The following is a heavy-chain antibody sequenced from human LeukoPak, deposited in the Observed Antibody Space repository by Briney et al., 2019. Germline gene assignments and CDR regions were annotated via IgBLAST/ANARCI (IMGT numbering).Heavy chain of an antibody. D-gene: IGHD1-26*01. CDR1: GFTFSSYW. CDR3: ARARGGSNSDY. J-gene: IGHJ4*02. Sequence: GGSLRLSCAASGFTFSSYWMRWVRQAPGKGLDWVASINQDGSEKYYVDSVKGRFTMSRDNAKNSLYLQMNSLRADDTAVYYCARARGGSNSDYWGQGTLVTVSS. V-gene: IGHV3-7*05. CDR2: INQDGSEK.